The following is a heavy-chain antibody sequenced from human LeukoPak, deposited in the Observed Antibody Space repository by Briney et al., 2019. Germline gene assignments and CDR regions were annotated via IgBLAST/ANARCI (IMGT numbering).Heavy chain of an antibody. CDR1: GGSINSSSYY. V-gene: IGHV4-39*07. D-gene: IGHD4-17*01. Sequence: SETLSLTCTVSGGSINSSSYYWGWIRQPPGKGLEWIGSNYYSGSTYYHPSLTSQVTISVYTSKNQFSLKLTSVTATATAVYYGARGGTTYGAYVSHWGQGTLVTVSS. J-gene: IGHJ4*02. CDR2: NYYSGST. CDR3: ARGGTTYGAYVSH.